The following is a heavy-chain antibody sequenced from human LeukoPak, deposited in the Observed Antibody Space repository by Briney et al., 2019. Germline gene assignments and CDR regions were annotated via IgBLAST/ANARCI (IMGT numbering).Heavy chain of an antibody. CDR2: ISSSSSYI. J-gene: IGHJ3*02. V-gene: IGHV3-21*01. CDR1: GFTFSSYS. Sequence: PGGSLRLSCAASGFTFSSYSMNRVRQAPGKGLEWVSSISSSSSYIYYADSVKGRFTISGDNAKNSLYLQMNSLRAEDTAVYYCASPRDLVGAASIGAFDIWGQGTMVTVSS. CDR3: ASPRDLVGAASIGAFDI. D-gene: IGHD1-26*01.